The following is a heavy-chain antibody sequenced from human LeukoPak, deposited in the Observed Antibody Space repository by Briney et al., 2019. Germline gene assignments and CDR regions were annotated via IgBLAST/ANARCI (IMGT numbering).Heavy chain of an antibody. Sequence: SETLSLTCTVSGGSISSGGYYWSWIRQPPGKGLEWIGYIYHSGSTYYNPSLKSRVTISVDRSKNQFSLKLSSVTAADTAVYYCARADGWYGRFDPWGQGTLVTVSS. V-gene: IGHV4-30-2*01. D-gene: IGHD6-19*01. J-gene: IGHJ5*02. CDR3: ARADGWYGRFDP. CDR2: IYHSGST. CDR1: GGSISSGGYY.